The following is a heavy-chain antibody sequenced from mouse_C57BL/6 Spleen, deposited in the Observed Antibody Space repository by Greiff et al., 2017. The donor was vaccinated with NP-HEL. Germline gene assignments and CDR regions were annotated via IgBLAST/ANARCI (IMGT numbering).Heavy chain of an antibody. D-gene: IGHD2-4*01. CDR3: ARGDYDERNSFAY. CDR2: FHPYNDDT. CDR1: GYTFTTYP. Sequence: VQGVESGAELVKPGASVKMSCKASGYTFTTYPIEWMKQNHGKSLEWIGNFHPYNDDTKYNEKFKGKATLTVEKSSSTVYLELSRLTSDDSAVYYCARGDYDERNSFAYWGQGTLVTVSA. J-gene: IGHJ3*01. V-gene: IGHV1-47*01.